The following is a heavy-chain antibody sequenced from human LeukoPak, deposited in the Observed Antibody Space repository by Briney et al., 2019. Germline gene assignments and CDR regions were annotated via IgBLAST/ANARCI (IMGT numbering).Heavy chain of an antibody. Sequence: GGSLRLSCEASGFTFSSYGMHWVRQAPGKGLEWVAFIRYDGSNKYYADSVKGRFTISRDNAKNSLYLQVNSLRAEDTAVYYCARGSRFGVVGRDAFDIWGQGTVVTVSS. D-gene: IGHD3-3*01. CDR1: GFTFSSYG. CDR2: IRYDGSNK. V-gene: IGHV3-30*02. CDR3: ARGSRFGVVGRDAFDI. J-gene: IGHJ3*02.